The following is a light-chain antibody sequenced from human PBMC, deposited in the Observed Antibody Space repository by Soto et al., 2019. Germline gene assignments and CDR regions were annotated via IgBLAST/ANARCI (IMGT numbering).Light chain of an antibody. CDR2: DAS. Sequence: ALPQAPCTLALSPGERSTLSCTSRQTVRNNYLAWYQQQPGQAPRLLIYDASSRATGIPDRFSGGGSGTDFTLPISRLEPEDFAVYYCQQFSSYPLTFGGGTKVDIK. CDR3: QQFSSYPLT. V-gene: IGKV3-20*01. CDR1: QTVRNNY. J-gene: IGKJ4*01.